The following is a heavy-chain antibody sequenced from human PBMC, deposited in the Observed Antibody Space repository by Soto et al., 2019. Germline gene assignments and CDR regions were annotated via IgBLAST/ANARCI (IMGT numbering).Heavy chain of an antibody. J-gene: IGHJ2*01. D-gene: IGHD2-15*01. V-gene: IGHV1-69*13. CDR2: IIPIFGTA. CDR3: ARTAGYCSGGSCYAGNWYFDL. Sequence: SVKVSCKASGGTFSSYAISWVRQAPGQGLEWMGGIIPIFGTANYAQKFQGRVTITADESTSTAYMELSSLRSEDTAVYYCARTAGYCSGGSCYAGNWYFDLWGRGTLVTVSS. CDR1: GGTFSSYA.